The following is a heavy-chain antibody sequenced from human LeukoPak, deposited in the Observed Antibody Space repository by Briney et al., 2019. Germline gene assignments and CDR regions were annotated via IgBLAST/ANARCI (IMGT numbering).Heavy chain of an antibody. CDR1: GSSISNYY. CDR2: IYYSGNT. J-gene: IGHJ4*02. D-gene: IGHD3-22*01. Sequence: SETLSLTCTVSGSSISNYYWGWIRQAPGKGLEWIGSIYYSGNTYYNSSLKSRVTISVDTSKNQFSLKLSSVTAADTAVYYCARSTTMILVRWGQGTLVTVSS. CDR3: ARSTTMILVR. V-gene: IGHV4-39*07.